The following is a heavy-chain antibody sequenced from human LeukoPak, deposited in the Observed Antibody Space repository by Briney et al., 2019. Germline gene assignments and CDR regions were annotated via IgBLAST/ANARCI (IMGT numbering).Heavy chain of an antibody. CDR3: AAGEPYVY. J-gene: IGHJ4*02. Sequence: GGSLRLSCAASGFTFSSYWMNWARQAPGKGLEWVAIIWYDGSNKYYADSVKGRFTISRDNSKNTLYLQMNNLRADDTAVYYCAAGEPYVYWGQGTLVTVSS. V-gene: IGHV3-33*08. CDR2: IWYDGSNK. D-gene: IGHD1-14*01. CDR1: GFTFSSYW.